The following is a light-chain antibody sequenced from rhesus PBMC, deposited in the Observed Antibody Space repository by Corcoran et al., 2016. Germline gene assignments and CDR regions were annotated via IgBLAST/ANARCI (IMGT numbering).Light chain of an antibody. Sequence: DIQMTQSPSSLSASVGDRVTITCRASQGITNDLAWYQQKPGETPKLLIYEASSLQSGIPSRFSGSGAGTDLPLTISSLQSEDFATYYCQHYYSTPYSFGQGTKVEIK. V-gene: IGKV1-25*01. CDR1: QGITND. CDR2: EAS. J-gene: IGKJ2*01. CDR3: QHYYSTPYS.